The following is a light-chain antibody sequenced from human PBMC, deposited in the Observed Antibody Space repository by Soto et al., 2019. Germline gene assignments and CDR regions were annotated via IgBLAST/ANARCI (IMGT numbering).Light chain of an antibody. CDR1: QSVSSSY. Sequence: EIVLTQSPGTLSLSPGERATLSCRASQSVSSSYLAWYQQKPGQAPRLLIYGASSRATGIPDRFSGSGSGTDFTLTISRLEPEDFAVYYCQVELTFGGGTKVEIK. CDR2: GAS. J-gene: IGKJ4*01. CDR3: QVELT. V-gene: IGKV3-20*01.